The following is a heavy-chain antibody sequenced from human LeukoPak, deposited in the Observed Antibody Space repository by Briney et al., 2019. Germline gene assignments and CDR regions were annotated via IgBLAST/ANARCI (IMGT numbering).Heavy chain of an antibody. Sequence: PGGSLRLSCAASGFTFRSFGLNWVRQVPGMGLEWVAAISYDGSDKHTADAVKGRFTVSRDNSKNTLYLQMNSLRIEDTAVYYCAKESDSSGWKFYGMDVWGQGTTVTVSS. CDR3: AKESDSSGWKFYGMDV. CDR1: GFTFRSFG. J-gene: IGHJ6*02. CDR2: ISYDGSDK. D-gene: IGHD6-19*01. V-gene: IGHV3-30*18.